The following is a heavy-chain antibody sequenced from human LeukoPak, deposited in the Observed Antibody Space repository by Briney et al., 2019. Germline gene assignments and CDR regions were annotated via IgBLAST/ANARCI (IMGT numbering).Heavy chain of an antibody. CDR3: AREGTAVTTEFDY. V-gene: IGHV3-48*03. D-gene: IGHD4-17*01. Sequence: AGGSLRLSCAASGFTFGSYEMNWVRQAPGKGLEWVSYISKSGSTIYYADSVKGRFTISRDNAKNSLYLQMNSLRAEDTAVYYCAREGTAVTTEFDYWGQGTLVTVSS. CDR2: ISKSGSTI. J-gene: IGHJ4*02. CDR1: GFTFGSYE.